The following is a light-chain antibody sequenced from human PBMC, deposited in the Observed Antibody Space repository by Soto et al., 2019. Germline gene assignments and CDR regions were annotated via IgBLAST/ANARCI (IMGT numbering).Light chain of an antibody. J-gene: IGKJ1*01. V-gene: IGKV3-20*01. CDR2: GAS. Sequence: ESVLTQSPGTLSLSPGERATLSCRASQSVSSSFLAWYQLKPGQAPRLLIYGASSRATDIPDRFSGSGSGTDFTLTISRLEAEDFAVYYCQQYDSPPWTFGQGTKVEIK. CDR3: QQYDSPPWT. CDR1: QSVSSSF.